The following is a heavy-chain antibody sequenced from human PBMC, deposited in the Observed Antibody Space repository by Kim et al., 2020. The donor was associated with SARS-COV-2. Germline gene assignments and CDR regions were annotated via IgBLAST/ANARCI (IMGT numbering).Heavy chain of an antibody. CDR1: GDSITSNIYY. CDR3: ARLRTTSY. D-gene: IGHD4-17*01. J-gene: IGHJ4*02. V-gene: IGHV4-39*01. Sequence: SETLSLTCTVSGDSITSNIYYWGWIRQPPGKGLEWIWSAYYSGSTYYNPSLKSRVTISVDTSKNQFSLNLTSVTAEDTAVYYCARLRTTSYWGQGTLVTVPS. CDR2: AYYSGST.